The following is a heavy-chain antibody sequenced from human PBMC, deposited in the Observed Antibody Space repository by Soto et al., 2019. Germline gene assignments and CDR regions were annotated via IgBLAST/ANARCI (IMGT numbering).Heavy chain of an antibody. CDR2: IFYKGTI. CDR1: GDSISPYY. J-gene: IGHJ4*02. D-gene: IGHD3-16*02. V-gene: IGHV4-59*01. CDR3: AGDSTSLDY. Sequence: SETLSLTCTVSGDSISPYYWSWIRQPPGKGLEWIGYIFYKGTIKYNPSLKSRVTISVDTSQNQFSLKLRSVTAADTAVYYCAGDSTSLDYWGQGALVTVLL.